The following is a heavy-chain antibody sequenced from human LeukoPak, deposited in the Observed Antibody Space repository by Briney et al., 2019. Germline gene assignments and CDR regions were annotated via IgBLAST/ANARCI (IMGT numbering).Heavy chain of an antibody. CDR1: GGSFSGYY. V-gene: IGHV4-34*01. Sequence: SETLSLTCAVYGGSFSGYYWSWIRQPPGKGLEWIGEINHSGSTNYNPSLKSRVTILVDTSKNQFSLKLSSVTAADTAVYYCARGYRYNPARFDYWGQGTLVTVSS. CDR3: ARGYRYNPARFDY. CDR2: INHSGST. J-gene: IGHJ4*02. D-gene: IGHD6-6*01.